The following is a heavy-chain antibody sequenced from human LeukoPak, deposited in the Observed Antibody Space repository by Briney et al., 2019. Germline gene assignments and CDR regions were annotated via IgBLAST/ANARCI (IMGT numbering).Heavy chain of an antibody. D-gene: IGHD5/OR15-5a*01. V-gene: IGHV4-59*01. CDR1: GVSIDSYY. J-gene: IGHJ4*02. Sequence: SETLSLTCTVSGVSIDSYYWSWIRQPPGKGLEWIGYIYYTGSTEYHPSPKRRGTISLDTSKNQFSLKLTSVTAADTAVYYCARVYPSAEYYFDYCGQGNLV. CDR2: IYYTGST. CDR3: ARVYPSAEYYFDY.